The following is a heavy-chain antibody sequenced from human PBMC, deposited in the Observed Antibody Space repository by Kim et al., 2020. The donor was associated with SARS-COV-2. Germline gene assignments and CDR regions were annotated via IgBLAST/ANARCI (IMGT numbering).Heavy chain of an antibody. CDR3: ARHEGIAVAIDY. V-gene: IGHV5-10-1*01. J-gene: IGHJ4*02. Sequence: NDSPSFPGHVTISADKSISTAYLQWSSLKASDTAMYYCARHEGIAVAIDYWGQGTLVTVSS. D-gene: IGHD6-19*01.